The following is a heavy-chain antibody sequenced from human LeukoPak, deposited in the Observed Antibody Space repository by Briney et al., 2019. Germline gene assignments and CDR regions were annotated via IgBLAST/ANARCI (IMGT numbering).Heavy chain of an antibody. V-gene: IGHV4-39*01. D-gene: IGHD3-16*02. CDR3: ARLYDYVWGSYRYSFFDY. J-gene: IGHJ4*02. CDR2: IYYSGST. CDR1: GGSISSSSYY. Sequence: SETLSLTCTVSGGSISSSSYYWGWIRQPPGKGLEWIGSIYYSGSTYYNPSLKSRVTISVDTSKNQFSLKLSSVTAADTAVYYCARLYDYVWGSYRYSFFDYWGQGTLVTVSS.